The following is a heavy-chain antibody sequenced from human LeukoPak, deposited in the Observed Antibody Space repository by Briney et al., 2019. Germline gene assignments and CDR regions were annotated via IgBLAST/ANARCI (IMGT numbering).Heavy chain of an antibody. Sequence: GGSLRLSCAASGFTFSGYYMSWVRQAPGKGLEWVSCIGSSSTYTNYADSVKGRFTISRDNTKNSLYLQMDGLRAEDTAVYYCARERGAVAATWFDYWGQGTLVTVSS. V-gene: IGHV3-11*05. CDR1: GFTFSGYY. J-gene: IGHJ4*02. CDR3: ARERGAVAATWFDY. D-gene: IGHD6-19*01. CDR2: IGSSSTYT.